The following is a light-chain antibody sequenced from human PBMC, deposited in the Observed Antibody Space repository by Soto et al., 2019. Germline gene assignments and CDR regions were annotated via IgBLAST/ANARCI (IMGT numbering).Light chain of an antibody. J-gene: IGLJ2*01. V-gene: IGLV1-51*01. CDR3: GTWDSSRSAVV. CDR2: ANN. Sequence: QSALTQPPSASGSPGQSVTISCTGTSSDVGGYNYVSWYQQLPGTAPKLLIHANNKRPSGIPDRFSGSKSGTSATLGITGLQTGDEADYYCGTWDSSRSAVVFGGGTKLTVL. CDR1: SSDVGGYNY.